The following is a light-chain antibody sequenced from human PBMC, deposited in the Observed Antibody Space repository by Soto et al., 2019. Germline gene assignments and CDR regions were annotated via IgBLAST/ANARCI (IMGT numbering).Light chain of an antibody. Sequence: EIVLTQSPATLSLSPGERATLSCRASQSVSSYLAWYQQKPGQAPRLLIYDASNRATGIPARFSGSGSGTDFTLTISSLEPEDFAVYSRQQRRNWPLTWTFGQGTKVEIK. J-gene: IGKJ1*01. CDR2: DAS. V-gene: IGKV3-11*01. CDR1: QSVSSY. CDR3: QQRRNWPLTWT.